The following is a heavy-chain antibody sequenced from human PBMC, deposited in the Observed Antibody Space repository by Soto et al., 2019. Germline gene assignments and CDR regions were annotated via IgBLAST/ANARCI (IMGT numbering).Heavy chain of an antibody. CDR1: GDSISSGDYF. CDR3: ARTQHYYDSSDKRLGAFDI. Sequence: SDTLALPCTVSGDSISSGDYFWNWIRHHPGEGLEWIACISYSGSTYYNPSLKSRVTTSVDTSKNHFSLRLSSVTAADTAVYYCARTQHYYDSSDKRLGAFDIWGQGTMVTVSS. D-gene: IGHD3-22*01. V-gene: IGHV4-31*03. J-gene: IGHJ3*02. CDR2: ISYSGST.